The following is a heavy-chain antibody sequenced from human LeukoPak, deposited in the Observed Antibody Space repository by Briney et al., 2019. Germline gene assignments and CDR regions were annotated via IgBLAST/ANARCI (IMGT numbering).Heavy chain of an antibody. D-gene: IGHD2/OR15-2a*01. CDR1: GYTFSNNISA. CDR2: TYYKSKWYH. Sequence: SQTLSLTCVISGYTFSNNISAWHWLRQSPSRGVDGLGRTYYKSKWYHDYAVSVKSRITINPDTTKNQFSLQLNSVTPEDTAVYYCARHDSTGWIYWGQGTLVTVSS. CDR3: ARHDSTGWIY. J-gene: IGHJ4*02. V-gene: IGHV6-1*01.